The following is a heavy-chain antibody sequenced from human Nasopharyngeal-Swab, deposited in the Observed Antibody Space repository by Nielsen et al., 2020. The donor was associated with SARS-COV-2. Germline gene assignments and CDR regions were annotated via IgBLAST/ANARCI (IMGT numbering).Heavy chain of an antibody. V-gene: IGHV5-51*01. J-gene: IGHJ4*02. CDR1: GYSFTSYW. CDR3: ARLGWIAAAGTGKSD. CDR2: IYPGDSDT. D-gene: IGHD6-13*01. Sequence: GESLKISCKGSGYSFTSYWIGWVRQMPGKGLEWMGIIYPGDSDTRYSPSFQGQVTISADKSISTAYLQWNSLRAEDTAVYYCARLGWIAAAGTGKSDWGQGTLVTVSS.